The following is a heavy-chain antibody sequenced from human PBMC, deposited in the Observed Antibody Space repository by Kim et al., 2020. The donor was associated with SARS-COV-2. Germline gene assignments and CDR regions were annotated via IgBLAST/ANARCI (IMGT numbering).Heavy chain of an antibody. V-gene: IGHV1-3*01. CDR3: ARDLNPTVFDY. CDR2: SDAGTGNR. D-gene: IGHD4-4*01. Sequence: ASVKVSCKAFGYTFTKYPIHWVRQAPGQRLEWMGWSDAGTGNRRYSENFQGRVTITRDTSANIDYMEMSSLTSEDTGIYYCARDLNPTVFDYWGQGTLVTVSS. CDR1: GYTFTKYP. J-gene: IGHJ4*02.